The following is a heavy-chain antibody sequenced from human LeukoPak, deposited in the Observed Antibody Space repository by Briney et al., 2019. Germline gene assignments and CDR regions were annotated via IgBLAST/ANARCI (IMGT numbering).Heavy chain of an antibody. Sequence: ASVTVSCKASGYTFTGYYMHWVRQAPGQGLEWMGWINPNSGGTNYAQKFQGRVTMTRDTSISTAYMELSRLRSDDTAVYYCARAYGPSLWFGDHWFDPWGQGTLVTVSS. D-gene: IGHD3-10*01. CDR1: GYTFTGYY. CDR2: INPNSGGT. V-gene: IGHV1-2*02. J-gene: IGHJ5*02. CDR3: ARAYGPSLWFGDHWFDP.